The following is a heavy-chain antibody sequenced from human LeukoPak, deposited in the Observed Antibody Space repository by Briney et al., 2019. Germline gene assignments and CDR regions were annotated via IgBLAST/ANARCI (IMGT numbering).Heavy chain of an antibody. V-gene: IGHV3-64*01. D-gene: IGHD5-24*01. CDR3: ARVRGRWLQPFDY. J-gene: IGHJ4*02. CDR1: GFTFSSYA. CDR2: IGSNGGST. Sequence: PGGSLRLSCAASGFTFSSYAMHWVRQAPGKGLEYVSAIGSNGGSTYYANSVKGRFTISRDNPKNTLYLQMGSLRAEDMAVYYCARVRGRWLQPFDYWGQGTLVTVSS.